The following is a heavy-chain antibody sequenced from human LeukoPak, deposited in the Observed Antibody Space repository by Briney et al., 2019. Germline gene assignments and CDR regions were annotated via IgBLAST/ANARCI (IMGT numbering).Heavy chain of an antibody. CDR3: AKDGGKGYYDSSGYSWSFDAFDI. D-gene: IGHD3-22*01. Sequence: PGGSLRLSCAASGFTFSRYGIHWVRQAPGKGLEWVAVISYDGGIKYYADSVKGRFTISRDNSKNTLYLEMNSLGAEDTAVYYCAKDGGKGYYDSSGYSWSFDAFDIWGQGTMVTVSS. J-gene: IGHJ3*02. V-gene: IGHV3-30*18. CDR1: GFTFSRYG. CDR2: ISYDGGIK.